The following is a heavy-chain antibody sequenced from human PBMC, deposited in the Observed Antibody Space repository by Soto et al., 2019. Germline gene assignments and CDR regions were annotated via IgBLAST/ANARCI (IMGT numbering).Heavy chain of an antibody. D-gene: IGHD2-15*01. J-gene: IGHJ3*01. CDR1: GGSITPYY. CDR3: ARQPYTVVTAFAV. Sequence: QVQLQESGPGLVKTSDTLSLTCTVSGGSITPYYWSWIRQPPGEGLEWIGYVSYSGKTGYNPSLKSRVSMSIDTSKNEFSLKLTSLTAADAATYYCARQPYTVVTAFAVWGQGTTVAVSS. CDR2: VSYSGKT. V-gene: IGHV4-59*07.